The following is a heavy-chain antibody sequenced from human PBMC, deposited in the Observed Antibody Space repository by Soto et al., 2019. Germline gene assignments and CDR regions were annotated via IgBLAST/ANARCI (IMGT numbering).Heavy chain of an antibody. D-gene: IGHD2-15*01. J-gene: IGHJ5*02. CDR2: MNPNSGKT. CDR3: ARANEAPYCGGGNCYPGFEVYPHFDP. CDR1: GYTFTSFD. V-gene: IGHV1-8*01. Sequence: QVQLVQSGAEVKKPGASVKVSCKASGYTFTSFDFNWVRQATGQGLEWMGWMNPNSGKTAYAQKFQGRVTMTRNTSITTAYMELSSLGSEDTAVYYCARANEAPYCGGGNCYPGFEVYPHFDPWGQGTLVTVSS.